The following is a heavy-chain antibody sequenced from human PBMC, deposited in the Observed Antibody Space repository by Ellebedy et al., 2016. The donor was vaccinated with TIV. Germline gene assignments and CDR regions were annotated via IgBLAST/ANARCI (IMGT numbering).Heavy chain of an antibody. CDR2: VTSGSTTI. J-gene: IGHJ4*02. Sequence: GESLKISCAASGFTFSSYSMNWVRQAPGKGLEWVSYVTSGSTTIYYADSVKGRFTISRDNTKNSLYLQMNSLRAEDTAVYYCARDGRPYCGDDCYLDYWGQGTLVTVSS. CDR1: GFTFSSYS. V-gene: IGHV3-48*04. D-gene: IGHD2-21*02. CDR3: ARDGRPYCGDDCYLDY.